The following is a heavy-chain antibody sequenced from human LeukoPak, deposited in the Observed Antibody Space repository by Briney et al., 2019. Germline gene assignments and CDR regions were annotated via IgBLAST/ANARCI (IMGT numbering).Heavy chain of an antibody. V-gene: IGHV3-48*04. CDR3: AREPEEYSSGWRPYYFDY. J-gene: IGHJ4*02. Sequence: GGSLRLSCAASGFTFSNAWMNWVRQAPGKGLEWVSYISSSGSTIYYADSVKGRFTISRDNAKNSLYLQMNSLRAEDTAVYYCAREPEEYSSGWRPYYFDYWGQGTLVTVSS. CDR1: GFTFSNAW. CDR2: ISSSGSTI. D-gene: IGHD6-19*01.